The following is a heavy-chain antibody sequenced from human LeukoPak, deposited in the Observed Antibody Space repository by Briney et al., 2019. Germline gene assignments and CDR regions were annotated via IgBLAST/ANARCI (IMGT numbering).Heavy chain of an antibody. D-gene: IGHD5-18*01. CDR3: ARKARGYSYGRPLDY. CDR1: GGSFSGYY. CDR2: INHSGST. V-gene: IGHV4-34*01. J-gene: IGHJ4*02. Sequence: PSETLSLTCAVYGGSFSGYYWSWIRQPPGKGLEWIGEINHSGSTNYNPSLKSRVTISVDTSKNQFSLKLSSVTAADTAVYYCARKARGYSYGRPLDYWGQGTLVTVSS.